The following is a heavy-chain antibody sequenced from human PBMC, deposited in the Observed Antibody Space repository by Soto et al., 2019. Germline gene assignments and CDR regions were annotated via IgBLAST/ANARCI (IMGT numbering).Heavy chain of an antibody. D-gene: IGHD2-21*02. CDR3: ARVSHDYYYGWFDP. Sequence: QVQLQESGPGLVKPSQTLSLTCTVSGGSITTSGDYWSWIRQHPGKGLEWIGYISHSGITEYNPPLKSRITLSIDTSKNQFSLEMNSVTAADTAVYYCARVSHDYYYGWFDPWGQGTPVIVSS. CDR2: ISHSGIT. CDR1: GGSITTSGDY. J-gene: IGHJ5*02. V-gene: IGHV4-31*03.